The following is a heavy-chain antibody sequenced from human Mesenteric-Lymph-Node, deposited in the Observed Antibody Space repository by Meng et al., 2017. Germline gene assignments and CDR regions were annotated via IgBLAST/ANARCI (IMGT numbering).Heavy chain of an antibody. Sequence: SQTLSLTCAVYGGSFSGYYWSWIRQPPGKGLEWIGEINHSGSTNYNPSLKSRVTISVDTSKNQFSLKLTSVTAADTAVYYCARIEYCGGDCYSRWFDPWGQGTLVTVSS. V-gene: IGHV4-34*01. CDR1: GGSFSGYY. D-gene: IGHD2-21*02. CDR3: ARIEYCGGDCYSRWFDP. J-gene: IGHJ5*02. CDR2: INHSGST.